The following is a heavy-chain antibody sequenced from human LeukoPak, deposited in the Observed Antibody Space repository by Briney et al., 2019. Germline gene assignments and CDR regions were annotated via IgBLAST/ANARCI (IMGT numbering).Heavy chain of an antibody. CDR3: VRGRGSYGWFDP. J-gene: IGHJ5*02. V-gene: IGHV3-7*01. CDR2: IKQDGSEK. CDR1: GFTFSSYW. Sequence: GGSLRLSCAASGFTFSSYWMSWVRQAPGKGLEWVANIKQDGSEKYYVDSVKGRFTISRDDAKNTVDLQMNSLRGEDTAVYYCVRGRGSYGWFDPWGQGTLVTVSS. D-gene: IGHD3-10*01.